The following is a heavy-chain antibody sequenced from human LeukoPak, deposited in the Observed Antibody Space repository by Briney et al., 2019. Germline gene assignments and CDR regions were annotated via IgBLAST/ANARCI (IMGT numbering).Heavy chain of an antibody. CDR3: AKDRRGYSSGWFYFDY. V-gene: IGHV1-24*01. D-gene: IGHD6-19*01. Sequence: ASVKVSCKVSGYTLTELSMHWVRQAPGKGLEWMGGFDPEDGETIYAQKFQGRVTMTEDTSTDTAYMELSSLRSEDTAVYYCAKDRRGYSSGWFYFDYWGQGTLVTVSS. CDR1: GYTLTELS. CDR2: FDPEDGET. J-gene: IGHJ4*02.